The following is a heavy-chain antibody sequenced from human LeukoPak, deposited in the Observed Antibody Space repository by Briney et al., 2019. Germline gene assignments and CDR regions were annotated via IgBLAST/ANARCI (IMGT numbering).Heavy chain of an antibody. CDR3: ARDGGFGFLAAFDI. Sequence: PGGSLRLSCAASGFTFTNYNMNCGRQAPGKGLEWISYISGSGSVSYYDDSVKGRFAISRDNAKNSLYLQMNSLRDEDAALYYCARDGGFGFLAAFDIWGQGTMVTVSS. D-gene: IGHD3-10*01. CDR1: GFTFTNYN. V-gene: IGHV3-48*02. J-gene: IGHJ3*02. CDR2: ISGSGSVS.